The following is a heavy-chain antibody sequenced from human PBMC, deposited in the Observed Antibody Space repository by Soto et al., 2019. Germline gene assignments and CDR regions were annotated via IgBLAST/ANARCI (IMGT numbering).Heavy chain of an antibody. V-gene: IGHV3-33*01. J-gene: IGHJ6*02. CDR1: GFTFSGHA. Sequence: QVQVVESGGGVVQPGRSLRLSCTASGFTFSGHAMHWVRQPPGKGLEWVAQIWHDGSNKYYADSVKGRFTISRDNSKNTRYVQMDSLRVEDTAVYYCARDGQSLAPYALDVWGQGTSVTVSS. CDR3: ARDGQSLAPYALDV. D-gene: IGHD6-19*01. CDR2: IWHDGSNK.